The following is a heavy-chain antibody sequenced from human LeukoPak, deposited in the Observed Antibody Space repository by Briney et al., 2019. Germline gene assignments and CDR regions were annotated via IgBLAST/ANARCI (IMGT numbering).Heavy chain of an antibody. CDR2: IYYSGST. Sequence: SETLSLTCTVSGGSISSYYWSWIRQPPGKGLEWIGYIYYSGSTNYSPSLKSRVTISVDTSKNQFSLRLSSVTAADTAVYFCARHDYSNYPSFDYWGQGTLVTVSS. CDR3: ARHDYSNYPSFDY. J-gene: IGHJ4*02. V-gene: IGHV4-59*08. CDR1: GGSISSYY. D-gene: IGHD4-11*01.